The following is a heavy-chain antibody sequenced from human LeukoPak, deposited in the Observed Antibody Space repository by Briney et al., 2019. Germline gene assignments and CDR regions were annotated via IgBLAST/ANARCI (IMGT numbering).Heavy chain of an antibody. CDR2: IRGRGGST. V-gene: IGHV3-23*01. CDR3: AKASLGATDYFDY. Sequence: PGGSRRLSCAASAFTFSSDAMSWVRQAPGKGLEWVSAIRGRGGSTYYADSVKGPFTISRDNSKNTLYLQMNSLRAEDTAVYYCAKASLGATDYFDYWGQGTLVTVSS. D-gene: IGHD1-26*01. CDR1: AFTFSSDA. J-gene: IGHJ4*02.